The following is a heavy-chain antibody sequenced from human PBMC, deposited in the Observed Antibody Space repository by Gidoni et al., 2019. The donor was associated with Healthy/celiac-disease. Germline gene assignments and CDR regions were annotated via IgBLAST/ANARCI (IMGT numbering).Heavy chain of an antibody. CDR2: IYSGGST. CDR3: ARIYPYSGSPPLPGGFFDY. D-gene: IGHD1-26*01. Sequence: SGFTVSSNYMSWVRQAPGKGLEWVSVIYSGGSTYYADSVKGRFTISRDNSKNTLYLQMNSLRAEDTAVYYCARIYPYSGSPPLPGGFFDYWGQGTLVTVSS. J-gene: IGHJ4*02. V-gene: IGHV3-53*01. CDR1: GFTVSSNY.